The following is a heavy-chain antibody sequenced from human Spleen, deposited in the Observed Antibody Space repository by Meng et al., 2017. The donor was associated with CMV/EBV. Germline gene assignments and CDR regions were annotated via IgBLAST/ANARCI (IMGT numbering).Heavy chain of an antibody. CDR1: GFTFSSYW. J-gene: IGHJ4*02. Sequence: GESLKISCAASGFTFSSYWMSWVRQAPGKGLEWVANIKEDGSEKYYVDSVKGRFTISRDNAKNSLFLQMNSLRAADTAVYYCARVGGGERFLDLFFDYWGQGTLVTVSS. CDR2: IKEDGSEK. V-gene: IGHV3-7*03. CDR3: ARVGGGERFLDLFFDY. D-gene: IGHD3-3*01.